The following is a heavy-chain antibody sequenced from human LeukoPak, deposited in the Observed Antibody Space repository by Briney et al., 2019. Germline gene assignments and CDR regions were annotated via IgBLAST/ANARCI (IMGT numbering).Heavy chain of an antibody. J-gene: IGHJ4*02. V-gene: IGHV3-21*01. CDR2: ISSSDTQV. D-gene: IGHD3-10*01. CDR1: GFTFTSYD. CDR3: AREQLLRGTDY. Sequence: GTSLRLSCAASGFTFTSYDMNWVRQAPGKGLEWLSLISSSDTQVYYADSVKGRFTISRDNAKKTLYLQMNSLRAEDTAVYYCAREQLLRGTDYWGQGTRVTVSS.